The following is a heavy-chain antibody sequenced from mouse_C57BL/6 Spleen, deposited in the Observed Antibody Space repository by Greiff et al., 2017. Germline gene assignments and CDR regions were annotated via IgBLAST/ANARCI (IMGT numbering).Heavy chain of an antibody. CDR3: ARNYRTTMDY. CDR1: GFTFSSYA. CDR2: ISDGGSYT. D-gene: IGHD2-14*01. J-gene: IGHJ4*01. Sequence: EVMLVESGGGLVKPGGSLKLSCAASGFTFSSYAMSWVRQTPEKRLEWVATISDGGSYTYYPDNVKGRFTISRDNAKNNLYLQMSHLKSEDTAMYYCARNYRTTMDYWGQGTSVTVSS. V-gene: IGHV5-4*03.